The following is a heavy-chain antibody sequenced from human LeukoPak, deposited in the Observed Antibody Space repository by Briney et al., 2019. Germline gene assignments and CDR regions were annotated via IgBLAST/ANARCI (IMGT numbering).Heavy chain of an antibody. CDR3: ARYPGMGAAAAADTFDI. CDR1: GGSISSSHYY. J-gene: IGHJ3*02. D-gene: IGHD6-13*01. V-gene: IGHV4-39*07. CDR2: IHYSGST. Sequence: SSETLSLTCTVSGGSISSSHYYWGWIRQPPGTGLEWIATIHYSGSTYYNPSLKSRVTITVDTSKNQFSLKLTSVTAADTAVYYCARYPGMGAAAAADTFDIWGQGTMVTVSS.